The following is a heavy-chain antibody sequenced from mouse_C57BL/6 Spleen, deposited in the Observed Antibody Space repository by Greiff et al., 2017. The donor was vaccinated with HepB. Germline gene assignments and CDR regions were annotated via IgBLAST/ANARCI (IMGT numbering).Heavy chain of an antibody. CDR2: IYPGSGST. Sequence: QVQLKQPGAELVKPGASVKMSCKASGYTFTSYWITWVKQRPGQGLEWIGDIYPGSGSTNYNEKFKSKATLTVDTSSSTAYMQLSSLTSEDSAVYYCARQNYDYDEGIAYWGQGTLVTVSA. CDR1: GYTFTSYW. J-gene: IGHJ3*01. CDR3: ARQNYDYDEGIAY. V-gene: IGHV1-55*01. D-gene: IGHD2-4*01.